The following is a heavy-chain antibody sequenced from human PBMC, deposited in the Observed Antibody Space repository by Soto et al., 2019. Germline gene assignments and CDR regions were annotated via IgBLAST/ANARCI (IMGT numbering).Heavy chain of an antibody. CDR1: GFTFSSYA. D-gene: IGHD3-10*01. CDR2: ISGSGGST. CDR3: AKGRDLRGYYGMDV. J-gene: IGHJ6*02. V-gene: IGHV3-23*01. Sequence: PGGSLRLSCAASGFTFSSYAMSWVRQAPGKGLEWVSAISGSGGSTYYADSVKGRFTISRDNSKNTPYLQMNSLRAEDTAVYYCAKGRDLRGYYGMDVWGQGTTVTVS.